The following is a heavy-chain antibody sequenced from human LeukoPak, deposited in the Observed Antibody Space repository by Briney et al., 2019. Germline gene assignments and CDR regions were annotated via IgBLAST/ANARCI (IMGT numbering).Heavy chain of an antibody. CDR2: IKSKTDGGTT. D-gene: IGHD3-22*01. CDR3: TTRDVVISAKFDY. CDR1: GFTFSNAW. V-gene: IGHV3-15*01. J-gene: IGHJ4*02. Sequence: PGGSLRLSCAASGFTFSNAWMSWVRQAPGKGLEWVGRIKSKTDGGTTDYAAPVKRRFTISRDDSKNTLYLQMNSLKTEDTAVYYCTTRDVVISAKFDYWGQGTLVTVSS.